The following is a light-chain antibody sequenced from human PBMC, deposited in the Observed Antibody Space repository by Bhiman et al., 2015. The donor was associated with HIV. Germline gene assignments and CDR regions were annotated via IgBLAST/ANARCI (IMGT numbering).Light chain of an antibody. CDR3: SSYTTSSTVV. CDR2: DVS. J-gene: IGLJ2*01. Sequence: QSALTQPASVSGSPGQSITISCTGTSSDLGAYTYVSWYQQQPGKAPKVLIYDVSQRPSGLSNRFSGSKSGNTASLTISGLQAEDEADYYCSSYTTSSTVVFGGGTKLTVL. CDR1: SSDLGAYTY. V-gene: IGLV2-14*01.